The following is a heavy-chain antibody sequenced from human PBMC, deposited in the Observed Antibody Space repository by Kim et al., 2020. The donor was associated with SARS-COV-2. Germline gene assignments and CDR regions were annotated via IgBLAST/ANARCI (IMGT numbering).Heavy chain of an antibody. V-gene: IGHV3-23*01. CDR2: ITGSGGDT. CDR3: AKSAVDFYDRNGGGLDS. CDR1: GFTFSNHA. J-gene: IGHJ5*01. Sequence: GGSLRLSCAASGFTFSNHAMHWVRQAPGKGLEWVSVITGSGGDTCYPDSVKGRFTIARDNSKNTLYLQMNSLRVEDTAVYYCAKSAVDFYDRNGGGLDS. D-gene: IGHD3-22*01.